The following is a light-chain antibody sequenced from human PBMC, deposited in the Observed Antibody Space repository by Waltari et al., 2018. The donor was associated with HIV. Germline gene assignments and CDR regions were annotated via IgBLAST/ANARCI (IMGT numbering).Light chain of an antibody. CDR2: GKT. J-gene: IGLJ3*02. V-gene: IGLV3-19*01. CDR3: NSRDSSGNHR. Sequence: SSELTQDPAVSVALGQTVRITCQGDSLRSYYASWYQQKPGQAPVLVIYGKTNRPSGIPDRFSGSSSGNTASLTITGAQAEDEADYYCNSRDSSGNHRFGGGTKLTVL. CDR1: SLRSYY.